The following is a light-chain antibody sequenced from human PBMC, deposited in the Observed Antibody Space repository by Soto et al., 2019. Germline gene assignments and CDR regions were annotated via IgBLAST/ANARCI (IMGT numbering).Light chain of an antibody. CDR2: GTS. J-gene: IGKJ2*01. Sequence: EIVLTQSPGTLSLSPGARATLSCRARQDVSSSYLAWYQQKLGQAPRLLMYGTSNRATGIPDRFSGSGSGTDFTLTISRLEAEDFAVYYCQQYDTSPRTFGQGTKVEIK. V-gene: IGKV3-20*01. CDR1: QDVSSSY. CDR3: QQYDTSPRT.